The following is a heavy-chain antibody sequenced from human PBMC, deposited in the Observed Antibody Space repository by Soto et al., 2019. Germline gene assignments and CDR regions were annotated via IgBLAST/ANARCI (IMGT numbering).Heavy chain of an antibody. J-gene: IGHJ6*02. CDR1: VFTFSSYG. CDR2: IWYDGSNK. V-gene: IGHV3-33*01. D-gene: IGHD3-3*01. Sequence: HPGGSLRLSCAASVFTFSSYGMHLVRQSPGKGLEWVAVIWYDGSNKYYADSVKGRFTISRYNSKNTLYLQMNSLRAEDTAVYYCAREEGLYDFWTGYYFPHYYYYGMDVWGQGTTVTVSS. CDR3: AREEGLYDFWTGYYFPHYYYYGMDV.